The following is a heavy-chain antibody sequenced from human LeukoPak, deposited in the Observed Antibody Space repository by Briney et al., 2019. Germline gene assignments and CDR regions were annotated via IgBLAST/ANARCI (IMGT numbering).Heavy chain of an antibody. CDR2: MNPNSGNT. D-gene: IGHD6-13*01. J-gene: IGHJ4*02. CDR3: ARGVIAAAGDNFDD. V-gene: IGHV1-8*01. Sequence: ASVKVSCKASGYTFTSYDINWVRQATGQGLEWMGWMNPNSGNTGYAQKFQGRVTMTRNTSISTAYMELSSLRSEDTAVYYCARGVIAAAGDNFDDCGEGTLVTVSS. CDR1: GYTFTSYD.